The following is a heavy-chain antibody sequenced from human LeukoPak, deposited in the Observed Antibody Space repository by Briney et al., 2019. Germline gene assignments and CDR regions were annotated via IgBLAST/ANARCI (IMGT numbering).Heavy chain of an antibody. CDR3: ATSESQTKFDY. V-gene: IGHV5-51*01. CDR2: IFPGDSGT. Sequence: GESLKISCKGSAYSFTTYWIGWVRQRPGKGLEWMGIIFPGDSGTIYSPSFQGQVTISADKSINTAYLKWSSLKASDTAIYFCATSESQTKFDYWGQGTLVTVSS. D-gene: IGHD1/OR15-1a*01. J-gene: IGHJ4*02. CDR1: AYSFTTYW.